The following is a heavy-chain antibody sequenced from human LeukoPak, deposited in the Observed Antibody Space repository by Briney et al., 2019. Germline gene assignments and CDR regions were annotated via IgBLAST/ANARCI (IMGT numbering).Heavy chain of an antibody. V-gene: IGHV4-39*07. CDR2: IYHSGST. J-gene: IGHJ4*02. Sequence: PSETLSLTCTVSGGSISSGSYYWGWIRQPPGKGLEWIGSIYHSGSTYYNPSLKSRVTISVDTSKNQFSLKLSSVTAADTAVYYCARDDGDYDLDYWGQGTLVTVSS. D-gene: IGHD4-17*01. CDR1: GGSISSGSYY. CDR3: ARDDGDYDLDY.